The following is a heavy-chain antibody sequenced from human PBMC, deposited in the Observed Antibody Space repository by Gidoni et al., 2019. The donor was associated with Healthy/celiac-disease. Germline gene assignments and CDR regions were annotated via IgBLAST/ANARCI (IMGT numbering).Heavy chain of an antibody. CDR1: GYTFTSYY. CDR3: ARDKIKYHSSSWYGAFDI. J-gene: IGHJ3*02. CDR2: INPSGGST. Sequence: QVQLVQSGAEVKKPGASVKVSCKASGYTFTSYYMHWVRQAPGQGLEWMGIINPSGGSTSYAQKFQGRVTMTRDTSTSTVYMELSSLRSEDTAVYYCARDKIKYHSSSWYGAFDIWGQGTMVTVSS. D-gene: IGHD6-13*01. V-gene: IGHV1-46*01.